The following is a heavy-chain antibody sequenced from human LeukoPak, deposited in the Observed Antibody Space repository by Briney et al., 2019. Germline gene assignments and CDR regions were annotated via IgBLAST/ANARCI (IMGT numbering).Heavy chain of an antibody. Sequence: GGSLRLSCAASGITFSNYAMGWVRQAPGKGLGWVSIISGRGDLTDYADFVKGRFTISRDNSKNTLYLQMNSLRAEDTAVYYCVKVLVATTIPNDAFDIWGQGTMVTVSS. D-gene: IGHD5-12*01. J-gene: IGHJ3*02. CDR3: VKVLVATTIPNDAFDI. V-gene: IGHV3-23*01. CDR1: GITFSNYA. CDR2: ISGRGDLT.